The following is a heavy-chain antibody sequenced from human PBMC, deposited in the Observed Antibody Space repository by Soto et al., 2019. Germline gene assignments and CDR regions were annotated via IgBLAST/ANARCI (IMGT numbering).Heavy chain of an antibody. CDR2: IWYDGSNK. CDR1: GFTFSSYG. V-gene: IGHV3-33*01. J-gene: IGHJ5*02. CDR3: ARDGGYSSSWYDV. D-gene: IGHD6-13*01. Sequence: QVQLVESGGGVVQPGRSLRLSCAASGFTFSSYGMHWVRQAPGKGLEWVAVIWYDGSNKYYADSVKGRFTISRDNSKNTVYLQMNALRAEDTGVYYCARDGGYSSSWYDVLGQGNLVTVSS.